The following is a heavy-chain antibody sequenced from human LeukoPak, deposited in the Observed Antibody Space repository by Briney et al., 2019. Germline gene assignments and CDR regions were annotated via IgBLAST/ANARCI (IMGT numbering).Heavy chain of an antibody. J-gene: IGHJ4*02. CDR2: ISGSGGTT. CDR3: AKAPSGSYYVVDY. Sequence: PGGSLRLSCAASRFTFSSYAMSWVRQAPGKGLEWVSVISGSGGTTYYADSVKGWFTISRDNSKNTLYLQMNSLRAEDTAVYYCAKAPSGSYYVVDYWGQGTLVTVSS. CDR1: RFTFSSYA. V-gene: IGHV3-23*01. D-gene: IGHD1-26*01.